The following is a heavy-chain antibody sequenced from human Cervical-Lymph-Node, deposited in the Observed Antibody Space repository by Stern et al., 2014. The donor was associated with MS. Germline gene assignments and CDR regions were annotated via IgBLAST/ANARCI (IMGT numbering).Heavy chain of an antibody. D-gene: IGHD5-18*01. CDR2: VYTRGNI. CDR1: GGSISSGSYY. CDR3: ARASLQLSYYYVMDV. J-gene: IGHJ6*02. Sequence: QLQLQESGPGLVKPSQTLSLTCTVSGGSISSGSYYWSWIRQPAGKGLEWVGRVYTRGNIDYNPSLQSRCPIPGGTPNNQFSLNLSPVTAADTAVYYCARASLQLSYYYVMDVWGQGTTVTVSS. V-gene: IGHV4-61*02.